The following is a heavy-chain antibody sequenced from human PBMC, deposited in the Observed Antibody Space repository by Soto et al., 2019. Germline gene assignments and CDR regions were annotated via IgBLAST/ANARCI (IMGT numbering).Heavy chain of an antibody. CDR3: VRDGRSGWQFDS. CDR1: GFTFSTYW. J-gene: IGHJ4*02. CDR2: IRQDGGEK. V-gene: IGHV3-7*01. Sequence: EVQLVESGGGLVQPGGSLRLSCEASGFTFSTYWMSWVRQAPGKGLEWVANIRQDGGEKYLVDSVQGRFSITRDNAENSLYLQMYSLRGEDTAVYYCVRDGRSGWQFDSRGQGTLVTVSS. D-gene: IGHD6-19*01.